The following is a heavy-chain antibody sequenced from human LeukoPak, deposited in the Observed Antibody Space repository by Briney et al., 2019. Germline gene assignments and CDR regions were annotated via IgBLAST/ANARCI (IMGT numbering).Heavy chain of an antibody. CDR1: GGSISNYF. Sequence: PSETLSLTCTVAGGSISNYFWSWIRQPPGKGLEWIGYIYYSGSTYYNPSLKSRVTISVDTSKNQFSLKLSSVTAADTAVYYCARVYNDILTGYYAGPNWFDPWGQGTLVTVSS. J-gene: IGHJ5*02. D-gene: IGHD3-9*01. V-gene: IGHV4-59*06. CDR2: IYYSGST. CDR3: ARVYNDILTGYYAGPNWFDP.